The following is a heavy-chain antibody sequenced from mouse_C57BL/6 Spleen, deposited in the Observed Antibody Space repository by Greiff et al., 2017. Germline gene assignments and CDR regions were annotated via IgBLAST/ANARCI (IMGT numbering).Heavy chain of an antibody. V-gene: IGHV2-5*01. CDR3: TRPAYYAMDY. J-gene: IGHJ4*01. CDR2: IWRGGST. CDR1: GFSLTSYG. D-gene: IGHD3-1*01. Sequence: VMLVESGPGLVQPSQSLSITCTVSGFSLTSYGVHWVRQSPGKGLEWLGVIWRGGSTDYNAAFMSRLSITKDNSKSQVFFKMNSLQADDTAIYYCTRPAYYAMDYWGQGTSVTVSS.